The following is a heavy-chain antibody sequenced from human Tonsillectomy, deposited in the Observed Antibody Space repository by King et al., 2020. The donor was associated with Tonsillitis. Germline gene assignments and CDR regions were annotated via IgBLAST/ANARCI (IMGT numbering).Heavy chain of an antibody. J-gene: IGHJ4*02. Sequence: VQLVESGGGLVKPGGSLRLSCAASGFTFNNYNINWLRRAPGKGLECVSSISSSSTYIYYGDSVKVRFTISRDNAKNSLYLQMTSLRAEDTAVYYCARYGPGGVFDYWGQGTLVTVSS. V-gene: IGHV3-21*01. CDR2: ISSSSTYI. D-gene: IGHD3-10*01. CDR1: GFTFNNYN. CDR3: ARYGPGGVFDY.